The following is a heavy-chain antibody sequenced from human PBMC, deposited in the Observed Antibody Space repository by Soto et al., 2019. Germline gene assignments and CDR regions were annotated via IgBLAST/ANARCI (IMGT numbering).Heavy chain of an antibody. D-gene: IGHD4-17*01. Sequence: SETLSLTCTVSGGSLSSYYWGWIRQSPGKGLEWIGSIFYSGSFNHNPSLKSRATISLDTSKNQFSLKLTSVTAADTAVYYCASFFYGDYDAGFEYWGQGTRVTVPS. J-gene: IGHJ4*02. CDR3: ASFFYGDYDAGFEY. CDR2: IFYSGSF. CDR1: GGSLSSYY. V-gene: IGHV4-59*01.